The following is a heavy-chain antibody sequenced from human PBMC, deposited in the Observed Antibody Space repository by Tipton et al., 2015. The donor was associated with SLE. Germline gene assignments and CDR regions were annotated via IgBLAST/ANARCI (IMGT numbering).Heavy chain of an antibody. CDR2: IGSSNSYI. CDR1: GFTFSSYS. V-gene: IGHV3-21*01. D-gene: IGHD2-2*01. CDR3: ARDGRGYCSSTNCPYYFDS. J-gene: IGHJ4*02. Sequence: SLRLSCAASGFTFSSYSMNWVRQAPGKGLEWVSSIGSSNSYIYYADSVKGRFTVSRDNAKNSLSLQMNSLRAEDTAVYFCARDGRGYCSSTNCPYYFDSWCQGTLVTVSS.